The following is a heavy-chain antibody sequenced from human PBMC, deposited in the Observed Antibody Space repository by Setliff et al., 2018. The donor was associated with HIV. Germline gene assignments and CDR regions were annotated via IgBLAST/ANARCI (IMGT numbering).Heavy chain of an antibody. J-gene: IGHJ3*01. CDR3: ARDFHVLGYCSADSCPYDASDV. D-gene: IGHD2-15*01. CDR1: GGTFSSYA. Sequence: EASVKVSCKASGGTFSSYAISWVRQAPGQGLEWMGGIIPVFRTANYAQKFQGRVTITADESTSTAYMELSSLRSEDTAIYYCARDFHVLGYCSADSCPYDASDVWGQGTMVTVSS. V-gene: IGHV1-69*13. CDR2: IIPVFRTA.